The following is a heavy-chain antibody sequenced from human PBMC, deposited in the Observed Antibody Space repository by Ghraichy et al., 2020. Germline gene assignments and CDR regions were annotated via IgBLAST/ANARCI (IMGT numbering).Heavy chain of an antibody. Sequence: ETLSLTCTVSGGSISSSSYYWGWIRQPPGKGLEWIGSIYYSGSTYYNPSLKSRVTISVDTSKNQFSLKLSSVTAADTAVYYCAASQRITIFGVVITDYWGQGTLVTVSS. CDR2: IYYSGST. V-gene: IGHV4-39*01. J-gene: IGHJ4*02. D-gene: IGHD3-3*01. CDR3: AASQRITIFGVVITDY. CDR1: GGSISSSSYY.